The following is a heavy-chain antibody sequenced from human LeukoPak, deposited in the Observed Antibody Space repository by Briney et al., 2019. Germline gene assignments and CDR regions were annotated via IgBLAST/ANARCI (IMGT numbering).Heavy chain of an antibody. J-gene: IGHJ4*02. V-gene: IGHV3-30*18. Sequence: GGSLRLSCAASGFTFSSHWMHWVRQAPGKGLEWVAVISYDGSNKYYADSVKGRFTISRDNSKNTLYLQMNSLRAEDTAVYYCAKGRGYNYVSPLDYWGQGTLVTVSS. CDR1: GFTFSSHW. D-gene: IGHD5-24*01. CDR2: ISYDGSNK. CDR3: AKGRGYNYVSPLDY.